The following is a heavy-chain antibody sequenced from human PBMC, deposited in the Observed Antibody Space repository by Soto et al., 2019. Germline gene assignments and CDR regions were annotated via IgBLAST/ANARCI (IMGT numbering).Heavy chain of an antibody. V-gene: IGHV4-34*01. CDR3: ARQRTSVVTQAYFDD. J-gene: IGHJ4*02. Sequence: SETLSLTCAVYGGSFSGYYWSWIRQPPGKGLEWIGEINHSGSTYYNPSLKSRVAMSVDTSKNQFSLKLRSVSAADTAVYYCARQRTSVVTQAYFDDWGQGSLVTVSS. CDR2: INHSGST. CDR1: GGSFSGYY. D-gene: IGHD2-21*02.